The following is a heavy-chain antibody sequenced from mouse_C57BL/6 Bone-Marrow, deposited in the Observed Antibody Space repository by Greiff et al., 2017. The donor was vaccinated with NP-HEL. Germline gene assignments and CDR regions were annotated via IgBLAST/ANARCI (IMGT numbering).Heavy chain of an antibody. CDR3: ARLYYYGSSLCYFDY. D-gene: IGHD1-1*01. CDR2: IDPSDSYT. CDR1: GYTFTSYW. J-gene: IGHJ2*01. V-gene: IGHV1-50*01. Sequence: QVQLKQPGAELVKPGASVKLSCKASGYTFTSYWMQWVKQRPGQGLEWIGEIDPSDSYTNYNQKFKGKATLTVDTSSSTAYMQLSSLTSEDSAVYYCARLYYYGSSLCYFDYGGQGTTLTVSS.